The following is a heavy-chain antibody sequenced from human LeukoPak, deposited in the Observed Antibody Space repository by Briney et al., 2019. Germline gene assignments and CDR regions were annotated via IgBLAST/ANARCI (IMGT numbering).Heavy chain of an antibody. D-gene: IGHD4-17*01. CDR2: IYAGDSDT. V-gene: IGHV5-51*01. J-gene: IGHJ4*02. CDR3: ARGDYGDYRGTNFDY. Sequence: GQSLQISCKGSGYSFTSYWIAWVRQMPGKGLEWMGIIYAGDSDTRYGPSFQDQVTISADKSISTAYLQWSSLKASDTAMYYCARGDYGDYRGTNFDYWGQGTLVTVSS. CDR1: GYSFTSYW.